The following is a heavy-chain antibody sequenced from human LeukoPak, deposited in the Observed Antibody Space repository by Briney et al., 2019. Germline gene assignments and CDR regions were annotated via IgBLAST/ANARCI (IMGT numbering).Heavy chain of an antibody. Sequence: GGSQRLSCAASGFTFSSYAMSWVRQAPGKGLEWVSAISGSGGSTYYADSVKGRFTISRDNSKNTLYLQMNSLRAEDTAVYYCAKQKGELPYFDYWGQGTLVTVSS. CDR1: GFTFSSYA. CDR3: AKQKGELPYFDY. D-gene: IGHD1-26*01. V-gene: IGHV3-23*01. CDR2: ISGSGGST. J-gene: IGHJ4*02.